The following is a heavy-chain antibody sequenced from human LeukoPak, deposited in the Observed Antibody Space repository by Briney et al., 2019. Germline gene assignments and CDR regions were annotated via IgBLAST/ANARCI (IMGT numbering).Heavy chain of an antibody. V-gene: IGHV4-39*01. J-gene: IGHJ5*02. Sequence: SETLSLTCTASGGSISSSSYYWGWIRQPPGKGLEWIGSIYYGGNTYYNPSLKSRVTISVDTSKNQFSLKLSSVTAADTAVHYCASQKTTSRFDPWGQGTLVTVSS. CDR2: IYYGGNT. D-gene: IGHD1-7*01. CDR3: ASQKTTSRFDP. CDR1: GGSISSSSYY.